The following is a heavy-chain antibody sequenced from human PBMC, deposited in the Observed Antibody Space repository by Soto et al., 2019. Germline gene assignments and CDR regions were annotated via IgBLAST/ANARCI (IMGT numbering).Heavy chain of an antibody. J-gene: IGHJ4*02. Sequence: VQLVETGGGLIQPGGSLRLSCAASGFTVSSNYMSWVRQAPGKGLEWVSVIYSGGSTYYADSVKGRFTISRDNSKNTLYLQMNSLRAEDTAVYYCARNTFPVYSSQDYWGQGTLVTVSS. CDR2: IYSGGST. CDR3: ARNTFPVYSSQDY. V-gene: IGHV3-53*02. D-gene: IGHD6-13*01. CDR1: GFTVSSNY.